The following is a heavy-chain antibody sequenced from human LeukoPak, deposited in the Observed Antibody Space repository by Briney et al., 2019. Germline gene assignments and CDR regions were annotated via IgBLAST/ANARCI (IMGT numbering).Heavy chain of an antibody. CDR2: IYASGST. V-gene: IGHV4-4*09. J-gene: IGHJ4*02. D-gene: IGHD6-6*01. CDR1: GGSITNNY. Sequence: SETLSLTCSVSGGSITNNYWSWIRQPPGKGLEWIGYIYASGSTNYNPSLKSRVTISVDTSKNQFSLKLSSVTAADAAVYYCARTSYYFDYWGQGTLVTVSS. CDR3: ARTSYYFDY.